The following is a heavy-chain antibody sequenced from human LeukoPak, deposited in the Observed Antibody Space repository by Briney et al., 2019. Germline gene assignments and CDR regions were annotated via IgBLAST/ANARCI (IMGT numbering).Heavy chain of an antibody. CDR1: GGTFSSYA. J-gene: IGHJ3*02. CDR3: ARDQAAGQLAPYYAVDI. Sequence: ASVKVSRKASGGTFSSYAISWVRQAPGQGLEWMGGFDPEDGKTIYAQKFQGRVTMTEDTSTDTAYMELRSLRSEDTAVYYCARDQAAGQLAPYYAVDIWGQGTMVTVSS. V-gene: IGHV1-24*01. D-gene: IGHD6-6*01. CDR2: FDPEDGKT.